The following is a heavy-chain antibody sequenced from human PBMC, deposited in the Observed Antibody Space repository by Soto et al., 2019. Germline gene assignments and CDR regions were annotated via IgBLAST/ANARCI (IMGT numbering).Heavy chain of an antibody. Sequence: QVQLVQSGAEVKNPGASVTVSCKASGYTFTRYGIGLARQAPGQGLEWMGWINTYNGKTNYAQNVQGRVTLTTDTSSTTAYTELRSLRSHNTAIYSCATVDVYVSASPQDVWGQGTTVIVSS. V-gene: IGHV1-18*01. CDR1: GYTFTRYG. J-gene: IGHJ6*02. D-gene: IGHD3-16*01. CDR3: ATVDVYVSASPQDV. CDR2: INTYNGKT.